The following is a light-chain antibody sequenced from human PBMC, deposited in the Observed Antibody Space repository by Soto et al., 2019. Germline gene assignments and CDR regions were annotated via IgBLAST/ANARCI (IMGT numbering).Light chain of an antibody. J-gene: IGLJ1*01. V-gene: IGLV2-14*01. Sequence: QSVLTQPASVSGSPGQSITISCTGTSSDVGAYYSVSWYQHHPGKAPKLIIYGVTNRPSGVSNRFSGSKSGNTASLTISGLQAEDEADYHCSSYTSGSSHYVFGTGP. CDR3: SSYTSGSSHYV. CDR1: SSDVGAYYS. CDR2: GVT.